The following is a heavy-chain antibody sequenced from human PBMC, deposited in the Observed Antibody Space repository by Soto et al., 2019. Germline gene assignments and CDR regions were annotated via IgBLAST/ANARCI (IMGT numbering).Heavy chain of an antibody. CDR3: ARDYCGGDCYSVAFDI. V-gene: IGHV1-18*01. CDR1: GYTFTSYG. J-gene: IGHJ3*02. D-gene: IGHD2-21*02. Sequence: ASSKVSCKASGYTFTSYGISWVRQAPGQGLERMGWISAYNGNTNYAQKLQGRVTMTTDTSTSTAYMELRSLRSDDTALYYCARDYCGGDCYSVAFDIWGQGTMVTVSS. CDR2: ISAYNGNT.